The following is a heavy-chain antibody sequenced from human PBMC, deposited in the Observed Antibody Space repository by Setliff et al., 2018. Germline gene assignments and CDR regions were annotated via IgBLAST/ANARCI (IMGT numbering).Heavy chain of an antibody. D-gene: IGHD3-10*01. V-gene: IGHV3-21*01. J-gene: IGHJ3*02. CDR2: ISTSSTYI. CDR1: GFTFSSYS. CDR3: ARRPPNGFGEFGNAFDI. Sequence: GASVKVSCAASGFTFSSYSMNWVRQAPGKGLEWVSSISTSSTYIYYADSVKGRFTISRDNAKNSLYLQMNSLRAEDTAVYYCARRPPNGFGEFGNAFDIWGQGTMVTVSS.